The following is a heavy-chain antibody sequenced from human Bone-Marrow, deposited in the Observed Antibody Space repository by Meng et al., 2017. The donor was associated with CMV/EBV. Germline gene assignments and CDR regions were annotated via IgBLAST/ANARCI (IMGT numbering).Heavy chain of an antibody. V-gene: IGHV3-30*04. Sequence: GESLKISCVGSGFTFSSYAMHWVRQAPGKGLEWVAVVTSDGSNKYHADSVKGRFTISRDNSKNTLYLQMTSLRAEYTAVYYCAKDLLPKDLQVNYGVDVWGQGTTVTVSS. D-gene: IGHD3-22*01. CDR2: VTSDGSNK. J-gene: IGHJ6*02. CDR1: GFTFSSYA. CDR3: AKDLLPKDLQVNYGVDV.